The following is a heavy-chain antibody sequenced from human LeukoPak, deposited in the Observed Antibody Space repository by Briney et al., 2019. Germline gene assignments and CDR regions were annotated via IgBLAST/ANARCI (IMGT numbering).Heavy chain of an antibody. D-gene: IGHD3-10*01. CDR2: IKQDGSKK. V-gene: IGHV3-7*01. CDR3: ARGQYGSGKDI. Sequence: GGSLRLSCAASGFTLSNHWMSWVRQAPGKGLEWVANIKQDGSKKNYVDSVKGRFTISRDNAKNSLYLQMNSLRVEDTAVYYCARGQYGSGKDIWGQGTMVTVSS. J-gene: IGHJ3*02. CDR1: GFTLSNHW.